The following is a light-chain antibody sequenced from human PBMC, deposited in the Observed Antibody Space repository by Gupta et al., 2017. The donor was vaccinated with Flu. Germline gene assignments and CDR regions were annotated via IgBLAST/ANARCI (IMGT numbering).Light chain of an antibody. J-gene: IGLJ1*01. CDR1: RSYVGAYYY. Sequence: QSALTQPPPASGSPGQSVTISCTGTRSYVGAYYYVSWYQQHPGKAPKLLIYEVTKRPSGVPDRFSGSKSGDTASLTVSGLQAEDEADYYCSSYAGGDNYVFGSGTKVIVL. CDR2: EVT. CDR3: SSYAGGDNYV. V-gene: IGLV2-8*01.